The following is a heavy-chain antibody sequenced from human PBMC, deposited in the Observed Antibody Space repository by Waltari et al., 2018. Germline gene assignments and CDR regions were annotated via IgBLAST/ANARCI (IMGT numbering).Heavy chain of an antibody. CDR3: ARGNVLMVYVSWYFDL. CDR2: INHSGST. V-gene: IGHV4-34*01. Sequence: QVQLQQWGAGLLKPSETLSLTCPVYGGSLSGYYWTWIRQPTGKGAEWIGEINHSGSTNYNPSLKSRVTISVDTSKNQFSLKLSSVTAADTAVYYCARGNVLMVYVSWYFDLWGRGTLVTVSS. CDR1: GGSLSGYY. D-gene: IGHD2-8*01. J-gene: IGHJ2*01.